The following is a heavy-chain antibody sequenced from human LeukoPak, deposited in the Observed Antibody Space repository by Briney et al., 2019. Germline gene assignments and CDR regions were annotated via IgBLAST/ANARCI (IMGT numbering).Heavy chain of an antibody. V-gene: IGHV4-34*01. CDR2: INHSGST. D-gene: IGHD5-12*01. CDR1: GGSFSGYY. Sequence: SETLSLTCAVYGGSFSGYYWSWIRQPPVKGLEWIGEINHSGSTNYNPSLKSRVTISVDTSKNQFSLKLSSVTAADTAVYYCARGYDVYWGQGTLVTVSS. CDR3: ARGYDVY. J-gene: IGHJ4*02.